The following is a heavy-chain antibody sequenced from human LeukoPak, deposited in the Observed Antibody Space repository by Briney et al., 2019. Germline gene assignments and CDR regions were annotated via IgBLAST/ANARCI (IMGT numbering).Heavy chain of an antibody. J-gene: IGHJ3*02. CDR2: TYYSGST. V-gene: IGHV4-61*01. CDR3: ARDCSSTSCYAFGAFDI. CDR1: GGSVSSGSYY. D-gene: IGHD2-2*01. Sequence: PSETLSLTCTVSGGSVSSGSYYWSWIRQPPGKGLEWIGYTYYSGSTNYNPSLKSRVTISVDTSKNQFSLKLSSVTAADTAVYYCARDCSSTSCYAFGAFDIWGQGTIVTVSP.